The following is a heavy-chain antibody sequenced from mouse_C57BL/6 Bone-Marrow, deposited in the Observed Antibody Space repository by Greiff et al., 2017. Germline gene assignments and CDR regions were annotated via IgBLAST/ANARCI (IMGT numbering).Heavy chain of an antibody. J-gene: IGHJ3*01. V-gene: IGHV1-64*01. Sequence: VQLQQPGAELVKPGASVKLSCKASGYTFTSYWMHWVKQRPGQGLEWIGMIHPNSGSTNYNEKFKSKDTLTVDKSSSTAYMQLSSLTSEDSAVYYCARWIYYDNDAWFAYWGQGTLVTVSA. CDR3: ARWIYYDNDAWFAY. CDR1: GYTFTSYW. D-gene: IGHD2-4*01. CDR2: IHPNSGST.